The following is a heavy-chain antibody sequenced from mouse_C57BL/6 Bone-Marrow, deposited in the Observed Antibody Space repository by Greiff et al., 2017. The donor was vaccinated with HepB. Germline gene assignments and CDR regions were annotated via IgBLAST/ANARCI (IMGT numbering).Heavy chain of an antibody. D-gene: IGHD1-1*01. V-gene: IGHV1-80*01. Sequence: VQLQESGAELVKPGASVKISCKASGYAFSSYWMNWVKQRPGKGLEWIGQIYPGDGDTNYNGKFKGKATVTADKSSSTAYMQLSSLTSEYSAVYVCARCILLRSFYYAMDYWGQGTSGTVSS. CDR1: GYAFSSYW. CDR3: ARCILLRSFYYAMDY. J-gene: IGHJ4*01. CDR2: IYPGDGDT.